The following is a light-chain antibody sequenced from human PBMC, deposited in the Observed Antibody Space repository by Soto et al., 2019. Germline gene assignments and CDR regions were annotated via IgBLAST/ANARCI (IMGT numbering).Light chain of an antibody. CDR2: DVS. CDR1: SSDVGGYNY. Sequence: QSVLTQPASVSGSPGQSIAISCTGTSSDVGGYNYVSWYQQHPGKAPKLILCDVSNRPSGVSDRFSGSKSGNTASLTISGLVTEDQADYYCSSYTTSSTDVFGPGTKLTVL. V-gene: IGLV2-14*01. CDR3: SSYTTSSTDV. J-gene: IGLJ1*01.